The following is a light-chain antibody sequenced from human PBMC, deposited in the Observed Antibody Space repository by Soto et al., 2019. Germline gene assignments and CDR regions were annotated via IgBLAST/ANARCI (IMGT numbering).Light chain of an antibody. J-gene: IGKJ5*01. CDR3: QQHGSSPIT. CDR2: GAS. CDR1: QTVTRNY. V-gene: IGKV3-20*01. Sequence: EIVLTQSPGTLSLSPGERATLSCRASQTVTRNYLAWHQQKPGQTPRLLVYGASSRATGIPDRFSVSGSGTDFTLTISRLEPEDFAVYYCQQHGSSPITFGQGTRLEIK.